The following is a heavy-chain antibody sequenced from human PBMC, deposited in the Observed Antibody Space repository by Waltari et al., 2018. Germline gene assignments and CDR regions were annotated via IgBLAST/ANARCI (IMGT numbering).Heavy chain of an antibody. D-gene: IGHD1-26*01. V-gene: IGHV4-34*01. CDR1: GGYFSGYY. Sequence: QVQLQQWGAGLLKPSETLSLTCAVYGGYFSGYYWSWIRQPPGKGLEWIGEINHSGSTNYNPSLKSRVTISVDTSKNQFSLKLSSVTAADTAVYYCARLTGALRTFDYWGQGTLVTVSS. J-gene: IGHJ4*02. CDR3: ARLTGALRTFDY. CDR2: INHSGST.